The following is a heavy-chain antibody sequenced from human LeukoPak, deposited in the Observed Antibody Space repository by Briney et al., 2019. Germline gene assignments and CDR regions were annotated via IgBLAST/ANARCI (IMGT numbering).Heavy chain of an antibody. J-gene: IGHJ3*02. CDR2: ISSSGSTI. CDR3: ARSKPAAILDAFDI. CDR1: GFTFSSYE. D-gene: IGHD2-2*01. V-gene: IGHV3-48*03. Sequence: QPGGSLRLSCAASGFTFSSYEMNWVRQAPGKGLEWVSYISSSGSTIYYADSVKGRFTISRDNAKNSLYLQMNSLRAEDTAVYYCARSKPAAILDAFDIWGQGTMVTVSS.